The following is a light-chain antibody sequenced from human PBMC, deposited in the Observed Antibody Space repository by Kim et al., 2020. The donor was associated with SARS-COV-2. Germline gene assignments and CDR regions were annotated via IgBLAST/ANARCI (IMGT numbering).Light chain of an antibody. CDR2: DAS. CDR1: QSISRW. J-gene: IGKJ2*01. V-gene: IGKV1-5*01. Sequence: DIQMTQSPSTLSASVGDRVTITCRASQSISRWLAWYQQKPGKAPELLIYDASSLQSGVPSRFSGSGSGTEFTLTIAGLQPDDFATYYCQHYATLYAYTFGQGTKLEIK. CDR3: QHYATLYAYT.